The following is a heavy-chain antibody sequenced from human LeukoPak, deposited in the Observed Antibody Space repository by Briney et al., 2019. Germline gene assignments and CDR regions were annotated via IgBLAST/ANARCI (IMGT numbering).Heavy chain of an antibody. J-gene: IGHJ4*02. Sequence: PSETLSLTCTVSGGSISSSSYYWGWIRQPPGKGLEWIGSIYYSGSTYYNPSLKSRVTISVDTSKNHFSLKLSSVTAADTAVYFCASQGYYYQSSGYYYFDYWGQGTLVTVSS. CDR2: IYYSGST. CDR1: GGSISSSSYY. CDR3: ASQGYYYQSSGYYYFDY. D-gene: IGHD3-22*01. V-gene: IGHV4-39*07.